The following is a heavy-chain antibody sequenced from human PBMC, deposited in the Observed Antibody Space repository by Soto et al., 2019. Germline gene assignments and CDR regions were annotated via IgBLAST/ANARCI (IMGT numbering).Heavy chain of an antibody. V-gene: IGHV4-39*07. Sequence: SETLSLTCTVSGGSISSSSYYWGWIRQPPGKGLEWIGSIYYSGSTYYNPSLKSRVTISVDTSKNQFSLKLSSVTAADTAVYYCARAPERARGFDYWGQGTLVTVSS. CDR3: ARAPERARGFDY. J-gene: IGHJ4*02. CDR1: GGSISSSSYY. CDR2: IYYSGST.